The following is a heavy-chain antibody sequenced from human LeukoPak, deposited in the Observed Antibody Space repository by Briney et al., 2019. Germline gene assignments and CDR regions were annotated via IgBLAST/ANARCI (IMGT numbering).Heavy chain of an antibody. V-gene: IGHV3-64D*06. Sequence: SGGSLRLSCAASGFTFSSYAMHWVRQAPGKGLEYVSAISSNGGSTYYADSVKGRFTISRDNSKNTLYLQMSSLRAEDTAVYYCVRGDYYDSSGYYYRYFQHWGQGTLVTVSS. CDR2: ISSNGGST. CDR3: VRGDYYDSSGYYYRYFQH. CDR1: GFTFSSYA. D-gene: IGHD3-22*01. J-gene: IGHJ1*01.